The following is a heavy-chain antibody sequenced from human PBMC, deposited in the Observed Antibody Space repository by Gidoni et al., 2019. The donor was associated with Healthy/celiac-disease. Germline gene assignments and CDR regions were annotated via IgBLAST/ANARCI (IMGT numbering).Heavy chain of an antibody. CDR2: IIPIFGTA. D-gene: IGHD2-2*02. CDR1: GGTFSSYA. J-gene: IGHJ6*03. Sequence: QVQLVQSGAEVKKPGSSVKVSCKASGGTFSSYAISWVRQAPGQGLEWMGGIIPIFGTANYAQKFQGRVTITADESTSTAYMELSSLRSEDTAVYYCARAPVVPAAILRYYYYYMDVWGKGTTVTVSS. V-gene: IGHV1-69*01. CDR3: ARAPVVPAAILRYYYYYMDV.